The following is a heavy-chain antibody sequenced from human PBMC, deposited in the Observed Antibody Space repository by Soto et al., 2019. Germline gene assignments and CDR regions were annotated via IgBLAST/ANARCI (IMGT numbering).Heavy chain of an antibody. Sequence: SETLSLTCTVSGGSISDISYCWGWIRQPPGKGLQWIGCMFYSGATYYNPSLKNRVTLAVDTSNNEFSLKLVSVTAPDAAVYYCARHKSGSDWLDPWGQGTLVTVSS. D-gene: IGHD2-15*01. J-gene: IGHJ5*02. CDR1: GGSISDISYC. CDR2: MFYSGAT. V-gene: IGHV4-39*01. CDR3: ARHKSGSDWLDP.